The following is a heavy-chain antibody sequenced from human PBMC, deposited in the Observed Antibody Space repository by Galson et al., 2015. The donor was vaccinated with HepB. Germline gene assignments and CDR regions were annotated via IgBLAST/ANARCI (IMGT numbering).Heavy chain of an antibody. J-gene: IGHJ4*02. D-gene: IGHD6-19*01. CDR3: ARGYSYNSGPYNTPNY. V-gene: IGHV4-34*01. CDR2: ISHSGGT. Sequence: LSLTCAVYGGSFSGYFWGWIRQPPGKGLEWIGEISHSGGTNYNPSLKSRVTISLDTSKNQFSLKLTSVTAADTAVYYCARGYSYNSGPYNTPNYWGQGTLVTVSS. CDR1: GGSFSGYF.